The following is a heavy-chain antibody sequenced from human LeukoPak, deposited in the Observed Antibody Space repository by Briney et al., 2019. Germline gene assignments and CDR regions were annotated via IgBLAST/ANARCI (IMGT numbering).Heavy chain of an antibody. V-gene: IGHV3-74*01. D-gene: IGHD1-26*01. CDR1: GFTFSSYW. Sequence: GGSLRLSCAASGFTFSSYWIHWVRQAPGKGLVWVSRINGDGGTSSYADSVRGRFTISRDNARNTVYLQMNILRAEDTAVYYCARSSYQPYFYYWGRGTLVTVSS. J-gene: IGHJ4*02. CDR2: INGDGGTS. CDR3: ARSSYQPYFYY.